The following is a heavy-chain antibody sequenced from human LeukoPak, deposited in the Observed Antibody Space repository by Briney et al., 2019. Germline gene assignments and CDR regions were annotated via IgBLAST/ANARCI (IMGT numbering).Heavy chain of an antibody. Sequence: GASVKVSCKASGGTFSSYAISWVRQAPGQGLEWMGRIIPILGIANYAQKFQGRVTITADKSTSTAYMELSSPRSEDTAVYYCARAPGDSSGYYYGIDYWGQGTLVTVSS. CDR1: GGTFSSYA. CDR2: IIPILGIA. D-gene: IGHD3-22*01. V-gene: IGHV1-69*04. CDR3: ARAPGDSSGYYYGIDY. J-gene: IGHJ4*02.